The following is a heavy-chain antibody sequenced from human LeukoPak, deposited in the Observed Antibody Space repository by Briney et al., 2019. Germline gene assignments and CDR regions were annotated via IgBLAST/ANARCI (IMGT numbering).Heavy chain of an antibody. D-gene: IGHD1-26*01. CDR3: ARKAQTGSHSGAFDI. CDR2: ISTDSLTI. CDR1: GFTFSSHA. V-gene: IGHV3-48*04. J-gene: IGHJ3*02. Sequence: GGSLRLSCAASGFTFSSHAMNWVRQAPGKGLEWISSISTDSLTIKYADFVSGQFTISRDNAEHLLFLQMNSLRADDTAVYYCARKAQTGSHSGAFDIWGQGTLVTVSS.